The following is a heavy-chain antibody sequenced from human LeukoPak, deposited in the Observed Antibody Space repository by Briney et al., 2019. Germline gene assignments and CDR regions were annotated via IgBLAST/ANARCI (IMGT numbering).Heavy chain of an antibody. D-gene: IGHD7-27*01. J-gene: IGHJ4*02. V-gene: IGHV3-21*06. CDR2: ISSSSSYV. CDR1: GFTFSSYS. Sequence: PGGSLRLSCTASGFTFSSYSMNWVRQAPGKGLEWVSSISSSSSYVYYADSVKGRFTISRDNAKNSLYLQMNSLRAEDTAVYYCAREGTGDQYYFDYWGQGTLVTVSS. CDR3: AREGTGDQYYFDY.